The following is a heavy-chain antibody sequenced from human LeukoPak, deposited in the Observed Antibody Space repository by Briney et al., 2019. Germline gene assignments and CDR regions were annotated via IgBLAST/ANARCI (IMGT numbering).Heavy chain of an antibody. CDR3: TRGQRFLDPYGMDV. CDR2: ISSDGSTT. Sequence: PGGSLRLSCAASGFTFTNHWMHWVRQAPGKGLVWVSRISSDGSTTTYADSVKGRFTISRDNAKNTLYLQMNSLRAEDTAVYYCTRGQRFLDPYGMDVWGQGTTVTVSS. V-gene: IGHV3-74*01. J-gene: IGHJ6*02. D-gene: IGHD3-3*01. CDR1: GFTFTNHW.